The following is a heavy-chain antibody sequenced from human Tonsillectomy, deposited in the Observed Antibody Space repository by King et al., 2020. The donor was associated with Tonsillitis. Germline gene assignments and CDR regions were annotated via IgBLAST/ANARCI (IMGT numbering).Heavy chain of an antibody. CDR3: ARIIGDFNCFDI. J-gene: IGHJ3*02. Sequence: QLQESGPGLVKASETLSLTCSVSGGSVSSGSYYWSWIRQPPGKGLEWIGNIFYSGSTHYNSSLESRVTVSIDTSKNQFSLRLSSVTATDTAVYYCARIIGDFNCFDIWGQGTMVTVSS. D-gene: IGHD2-21*02. V-gene: IGHV4-61*01. CDR2: IFYSGST. CDR1: GGSVSSGSYY.